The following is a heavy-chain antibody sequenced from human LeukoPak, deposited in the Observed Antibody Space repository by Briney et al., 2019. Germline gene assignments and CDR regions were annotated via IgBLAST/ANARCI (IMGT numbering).Heavy chain of an antibody. D-gene: IGHD3-22*01. V-gene: IGHV1-2*02. J-gene: IGHJ4*02. CDR3: ARDPLDYYDSSGYPDY. Sequence: ASVKVSCKASGYTFTGYYMHWVRRAPGQGLEWMGWINPNSGGTNYAQKFQGRVTMTRDTSISTAYMELSRLRSDDTAVYYCARDPLDYYDSSGYPDYWGQGTLVTVSS. CDR2: INPNSGGT. CDR1: GYTFTGYY.